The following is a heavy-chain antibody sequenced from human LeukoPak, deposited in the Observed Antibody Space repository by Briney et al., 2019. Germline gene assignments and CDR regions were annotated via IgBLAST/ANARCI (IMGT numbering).Heavy chain of an antibody. Sequence: PSETLSLTCTVSGGSISSYQWSWIRQPPGKELEWIGSIYYSGSTNYNPSLKSRVTISVDTSKNQFSLKLSSVTAADTAVYYCAGDYGDYGWFDPWGQGTLVTVSS. D-gene: IGHD4-17*01. CDR2: IYYSGST. V-gene: IGHV4-59*01. CDR3: AGDYGDYGWFDP. CDR1: GGSISSYQ. J-gene: IGHJ5*02.